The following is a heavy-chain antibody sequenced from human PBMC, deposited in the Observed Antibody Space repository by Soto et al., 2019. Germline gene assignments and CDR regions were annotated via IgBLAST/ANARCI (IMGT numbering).Heavy chain of an antibody. CDR2: IVVGSGNT. CDR3: AAFPYYYDSSGYSASDY. CDR1: GFTLTSCA. J-gene: IGHJ4*02. V-gene: IGHV1-58*01. D-gene: IGHD3-22*01. Sequence: ASVTVSRTASGFTLTSCAVQWVRKARGQRLEWIGWIVVGSGNTNYAQKFQERVTITRDMPTSTAYMELSSLRSEDTAVYYCAAFPYYYDSSGYSASDYWGQGTLVTVSS.